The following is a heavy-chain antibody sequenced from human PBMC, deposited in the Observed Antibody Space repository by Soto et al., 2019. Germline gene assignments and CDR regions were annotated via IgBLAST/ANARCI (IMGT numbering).Heavy chain of an antibody. D-gene: IGHD1-26*01. J-gene: IGHJ4*02. CDR2: ISYDGSNK. CDR1: GFTFSSYG. CDR3: AKVVGATKGQGFDY. V-gene: IGHV3-30*18. Sequence: QVQLVESGGGVVQPGRSLRLSCAASGFTFSSYGMPWVRQAPGKGLEWVAVISYDGSNKYYADSVKGRFTISRDNSKNTLYLQMNSLRAEDTAVYYCAKVVGATKGQGFDYWGQGTLVTVSS.